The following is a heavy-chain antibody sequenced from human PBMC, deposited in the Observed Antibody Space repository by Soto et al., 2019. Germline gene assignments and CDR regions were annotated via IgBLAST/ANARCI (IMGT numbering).Heavy chain of an antibody. CDR1: GFSFSNYA. CDR3: ARDPSRGSEWARYLDL. CDR2: ISGSSSNI. J-gene: IGHJ2*01. V-gene: IGHV3-48*01. D-gene: IGHD1-26*01. Sequence: EVQLVESGGGLVQPGGSLRLSCAASGFSFSNYAMDWVRQAPGKGLEWVSYISGSSSNIRYADSVKGRFTISRDNSKSAGYLQMNSLRADDTAVYYCARDPSRGSEWARYLDLWGRGTLVTVSS.